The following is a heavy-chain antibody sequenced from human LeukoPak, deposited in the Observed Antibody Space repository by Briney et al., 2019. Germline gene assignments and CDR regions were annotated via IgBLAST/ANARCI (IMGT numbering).Heavy chain of an antibody. D-gene: IGHD3-16*01. J-gene: IGHJ4*02. CDR3: ARGGSRQISSSDFDY. Sequence: PSETLSLTCTVSGGSFSSYYWNWIQQTPGKGLEWIAYIYHTGSTKYNPSLGSRVTISMDTSRNQFSLKVISVTAADTAVYYCARGGSRQISSSDFDYWGQGTLVTVSS. CDR2: IYHTGST. CDR1: GGSFSSYY. V-gene: IGHV4-59*01.